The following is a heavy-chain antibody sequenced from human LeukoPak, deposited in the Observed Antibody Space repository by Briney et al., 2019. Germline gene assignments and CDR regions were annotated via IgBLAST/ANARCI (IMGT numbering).Heavy chain of an antibody. D-gene: IGHD3-16*02. Sequence: ASVKVSCKVSVYTLTELAIHWVRQAPGKGLEWMGAFDPEDGGTIYAQKFQGRITLTEDTSTDTAYMELRSLSSEDTAVYYCATARVRLGELSLPEVRDDWGQGTLISVSS. CDR3: ATARVRLGELSLPEVRDD. V-gene: IGHV1-24*01. CDR1: VYTLTELA. J-gene: IGHJ4*02. CDR2: FDPEDGGT.